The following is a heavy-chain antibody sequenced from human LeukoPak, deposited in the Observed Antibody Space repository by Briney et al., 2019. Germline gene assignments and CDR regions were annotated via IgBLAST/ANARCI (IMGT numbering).Heavy chain of an antibody. V-gene: IGHV3-30-3*01. CDR2: ISYDGSNK. J-gene: IGHJ6*03. D-gene: IGHD2-2*01. CDR1: GFTFSSYA. CDR3: AREEGCSSTSCYYMDV. Sequence: PGRSLRLSCAASGFTFSSYAMHWVRQAPGKGLEWVAVISYDGSNKYYADSVKGRFTISRDNSKNTLYLQMNSLRAEDTAVYYCAREEGCSSTSCYYMDVWGKGTTVTVSS.